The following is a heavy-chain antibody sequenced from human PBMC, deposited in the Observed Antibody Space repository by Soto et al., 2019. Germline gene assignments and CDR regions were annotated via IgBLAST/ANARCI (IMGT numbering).Heavy chain of an antibody. D-gene: IGHD3-10*01. Sequence: GGSLRLSCAASGFTFSGYAMSWVRQAPGEGRGWVSAISGSGGSTYYADSVKGRFTISRDNSKHTLYLQMNSLRDEDTAVYYCARDKSSALYGMDVWGQGTTVTVSS. CDR3: ARDKSSALYGMDV. CDR1: GFTFSGYA. J-gene: IGHJ6*02. V-gene: IGHV3-23*01. CDR2: ISGSGGST.